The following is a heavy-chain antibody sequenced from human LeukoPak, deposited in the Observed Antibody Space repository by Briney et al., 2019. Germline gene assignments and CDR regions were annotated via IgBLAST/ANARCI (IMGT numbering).Heavy chain of an antibody. CDR3: AKGQWELRYYYYGMDV. CDR1: GFTFSSYG. Sequence: GGSLRLSCAASGFTFSSYGVHWVRQAPGKGLEWVAVISYDGSNKYYADSVKGRFTISRDNSKNTLYLQMNSLRAEDTAVYYCAKGQWELRYYYYGMDVWGQGTTVTVSS. D-gene: IGHD1-26*01. V-gene: IGHV3-30*18. CDR2: ISYDGSNK. J-gene: IGHJ6*02.